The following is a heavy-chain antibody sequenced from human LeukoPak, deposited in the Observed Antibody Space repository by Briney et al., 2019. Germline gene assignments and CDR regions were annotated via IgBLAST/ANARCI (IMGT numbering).Heavy chain of an antibody. CDR1: GYPFPDHY. CDR3: ARGVGSSWSDP. V-gene: IGHV1-2*02. CDR2: INPNSGGA. D-gene: IGHD6-13*01. J-gene: IGHJ5*02. Sequence: GASVKVSFKASGYPFPDHYLHLGRPAPGQGVGWMGWINPNSGGANFALNFQGRVTMTRATSISTAYMELSRLTSDDTAVYYCARGVGSSWSDPWGQGTLVTVSS.